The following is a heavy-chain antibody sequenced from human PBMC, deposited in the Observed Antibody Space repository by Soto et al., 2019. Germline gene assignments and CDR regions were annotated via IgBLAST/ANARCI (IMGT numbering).Heavy chain of an antibody. Sequence: GGSLRLSCAASGFTFSDYYMSWIRQPPGKGLEWLSYISSSGRTIYYADSVKGRFTISRDNAKNSLYLQMSSLRADDTAVYYCARDFREPVEIMGFDGFWGQGTLVTVSS. D-gene: IGHD2-2*01. J-gene: IGHJ4*02. V-gene: IGHV3-11*01. CDR2: ISSSGRTI. CDR1: GFTFSDYY. CDR3: ARDFREPVEIMGFDGF.